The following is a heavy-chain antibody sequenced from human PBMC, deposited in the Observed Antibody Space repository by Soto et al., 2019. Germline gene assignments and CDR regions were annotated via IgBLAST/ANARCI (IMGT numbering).Heavy chain of an antibody. V-gene: IGHV3-30-3*01. D-gene: IGHD5-12*01. CDR2: ISYDGSNK. CDR1: GFTFSSYA. CDR3: AREGRGGWLQFRSDWFDP. J-gene: IGHJ5*02. Sequence: GGSLRLSCAASGFTFSSYAMHWVRQAPGKGLEWVAVISYDGSNKYYADSMKGRFTISRDNSKNTLYLQMNSLRAEDTAVYYCAREGRGGWLQFRSDWFDPWGQGTLVTVSS.